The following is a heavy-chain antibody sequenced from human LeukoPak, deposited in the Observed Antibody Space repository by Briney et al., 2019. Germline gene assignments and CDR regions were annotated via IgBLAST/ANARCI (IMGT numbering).Heavy chain of an antibody. CDR3: ARGSGYDYSTFDY. D-gene: IGHD5-12*01. V-gene: IGHV3-74*01. Sequence: GGSLRLSCAASGFTFSSYWMHWVRQAPGKGLMWVSRINSDGSSTSYADSVKGRFTISRDNAKNTLYLQMNSLRAEDTAVYYCARGSGYDYSTFDYWGQGTLVTVSS. J-gene: IGHJ4*02. CDR1: GFTFSSYW. CDR2: INSDGSST.